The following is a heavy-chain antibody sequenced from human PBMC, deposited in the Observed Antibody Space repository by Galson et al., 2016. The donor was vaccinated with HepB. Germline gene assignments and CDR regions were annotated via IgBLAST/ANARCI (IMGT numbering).Heavy chain of an antibody. Sequence: SLRLSCAASGFTITTYAMSWVRQAPGKGLEWVSIITGSLGKAYYADPVKGRFTISRDTSKNRLYLHMDGLRVEDTAVYYCANDVHVRAAGSFGLDVWGQGTTVTVSS. J-gene: IGHJ6*02. CDR3: ANDVHVRAAGSFGLDV. D-gene: IGHD6-25*01. CDR1: GFTITTYA. CDR2: ITGSLGKA. V-gene: IGHV3-23*01.